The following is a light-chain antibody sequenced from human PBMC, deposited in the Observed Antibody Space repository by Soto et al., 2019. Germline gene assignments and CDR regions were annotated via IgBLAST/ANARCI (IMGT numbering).Light chain of an antibody. V-gene: IGKV3-15*01. CDR3: QQYNKWPYT. CDR1: QSVGRN. Sequence: EIVMTQSPVALSVSPGESAALSCRASQSVGRNFAWYQQRPGQAPRVLIYGTSTGATGVPARFSGSGSGTDFTLTISSLQSEDFAVYYCQQYNKWPYTFGQGTRLEIK. CDR2: GTS. J-gene: IGKJ2*01.